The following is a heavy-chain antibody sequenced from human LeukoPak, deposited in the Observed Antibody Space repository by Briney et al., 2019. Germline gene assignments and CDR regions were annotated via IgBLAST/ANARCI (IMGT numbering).Heavy chain of an antibody. V-gene: IGHV4-59*08. CDR1: GGSISSYY. D-gene: IGHD6-19*01. Sequence: SETLSLTCTVSGGSISSYYWSWIRQPPGKGLEWIGYMYNSGITNYNPSLRSRVTISVDTSKNQFSLRLRSVTAADTAVYYCARPGDSSRGWYFDYWGQGTLVTVSS. J-gene: IGHJ4*02. CDR2: MYNSGIT. CDR3: ARPGDSSRGWYFDY.